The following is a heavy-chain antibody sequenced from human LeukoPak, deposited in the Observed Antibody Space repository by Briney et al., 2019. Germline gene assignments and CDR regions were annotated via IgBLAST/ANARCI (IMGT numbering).Heavy chain of an antibody. D-gene: IGHD4-17*01. J-gene: IGHJ4*02. CDR3: ASRGRATVTQGGFDY. Sequence: SVKVSCKSSGATFTSYAFSWVRQAPGQGLEWMGGIIPIFGTANYAQKFQGRVTITADESTSTAYMELSSLRSEDTAVYYCASRGRATVTQGGFDYWGQGTLVTVSS. CDR1: GATFTSYA. V-gene: IGHV1-69*13. CDR2: IIPIFGTA.